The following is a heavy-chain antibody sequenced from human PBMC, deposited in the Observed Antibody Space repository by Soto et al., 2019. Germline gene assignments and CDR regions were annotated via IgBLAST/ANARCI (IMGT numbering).Heavy chain of an antibody. CDR2: ISGSGTIT. D-gene: IGHD2-15*01. Sequence: EVQLLESGGGLVQPGGSLRLSCAASGFPFSSRAMSWVRQAPGKGLEWVSAISGSGTITYYAASVKGRFNISRDTSKNTLYLQMNSLRADDTAVYYCAEWARYCSGADCRAWGQGTLVTVSS. CDR1: GFPFSSRA. CDR3: AEWARYCSGADCRA. J-gene: IGHJ5*02. V-gene: IGHV3-23*01.